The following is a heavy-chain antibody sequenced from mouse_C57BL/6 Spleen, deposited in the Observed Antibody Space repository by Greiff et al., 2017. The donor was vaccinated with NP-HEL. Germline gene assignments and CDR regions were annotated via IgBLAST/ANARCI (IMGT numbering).Heavy chain of an antibody. CDR3: GGQLRLQGFAY. V-gene: IGHV1-19*01. D-gene: IGHD3-2*02. J-gene: IGHJ3*01. CDR1: GYTFTDYY. Sequence: EVQLQQSGPVLVKPGASVKMSCKASGYTFTDYYMNWVKQSHGKSLEWIGVINPYNGGTSYNQKFKGKATLTVDKSSSTAYMELNSRTSEDSAVYYCGGQLRLQGFAYWGQGTLVTVSA. CDR2: INPYNGGT.